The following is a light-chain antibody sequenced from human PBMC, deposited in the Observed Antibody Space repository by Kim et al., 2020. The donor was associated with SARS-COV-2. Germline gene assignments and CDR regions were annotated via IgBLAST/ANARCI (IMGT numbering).Light chain of an antibody. CDR3: NSRDSSGYV. CDR1: SLRSYY. V-gene: IGLV3-19*01. J-gene: IGLJ1*01. Sequence: SYELTQDPAVSVALGQTVRITCQGDSLRSYYASWYQQKPGQAPVLVIYGKNNLPSGIPDRFSGSSSGNTASLTITGAQAEDEADYYCNSRDSSGYVFGTGTKVTVL. CDR2: GKN.